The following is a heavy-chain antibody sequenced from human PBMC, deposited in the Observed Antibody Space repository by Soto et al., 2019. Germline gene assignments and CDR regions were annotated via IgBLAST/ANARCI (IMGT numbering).Heavy chain of an antibody. V-gene: IGHV3-30*04. J-gene: IGHJ4*02. Sequence: GGSLRLSCAASGFTFRTYAMHWVRQAPGKGLEWVAVISYDGSNTYYADSVKGRFSISRDSSKNTLYLQMNNLRPDDSAVYFCAKSVLATVGTYFVHWGQGTVVTVSS. D-gene: IGHD6-13*01. CDR1: GFTFRTYA. CDR2: ISYDGSNT. CDR3: AKSVLATVGTYFVH.